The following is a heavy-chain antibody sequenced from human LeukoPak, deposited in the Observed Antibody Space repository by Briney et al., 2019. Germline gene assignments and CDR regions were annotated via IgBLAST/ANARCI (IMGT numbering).Heavy chain of an antibody. CDR3: ARDINLYCSSTSCPGGYGMDV. CDR2: IWYDGSNK. J-gene: IGHJ6*02. CDR1: GFTFSAYG. D-gene: IGHD2-2*01. Sequence: PGGSLRLSCAASGFTFSAYGMHWVRQAPGKGLEWVAVIWYDGSNKYYAESVKGRFTISRDDSKNSLYLQMNSLRAEDTAVYYCARDINLYCSSTSCPGGYGMDVWGQGTTVTVSS. V-gene: IGHV3-33*01.